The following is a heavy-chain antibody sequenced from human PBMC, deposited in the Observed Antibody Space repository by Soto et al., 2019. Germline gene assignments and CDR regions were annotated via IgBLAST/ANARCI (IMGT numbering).Heavy chain of an antibody. CDR2: INPSGGST. J-gene: IGHJ4*02. Sequence: QVQMVQSGAEVKKPGASVKVSCKTSGYTFTSYYIHWVRQVPGQGLEWMGIINPSGGSTSYAQKFQGRVIMTRDTSTSTVYMELSSLSSEDTAVYYCARGLTVTGFAYWGQGTLVTVSS. CDR3: ARGLTVTGFAY. CDR1: GYTFTSYY. D-gene: IGHD4-17*01. V-gene: IGHV1-46*03.